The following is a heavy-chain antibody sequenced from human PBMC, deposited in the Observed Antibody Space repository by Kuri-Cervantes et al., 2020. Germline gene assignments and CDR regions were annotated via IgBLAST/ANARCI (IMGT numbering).Heavy chain of an antibody. CDR2: IGTAGDT. V-gene: IGHV3-13*01. Sequence: GGSRRLSSAAFGFTFSSFDMNWVRQSTGNGLEWDSAIGTAGDTYYPGSVKGRFTISRENAKNSLYLQMNSLKAGDMAVYYCARDDSVAGQGVYYYYYGMDVWGQGTTVTVSS. CDR3: ARDDSVAGQGVYYYYYGMDV. CDR1: GFTFSSFD. J-gene: IGHJ6*02. D-gene: IGHD3-3*01.